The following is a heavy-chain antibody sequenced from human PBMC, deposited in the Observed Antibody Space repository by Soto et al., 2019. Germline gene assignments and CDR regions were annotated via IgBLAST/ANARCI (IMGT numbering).Heavy chain of an antibody. V-gene: IGHV1-18*01. CDR2: ISGYDGNT. CDR3: ARDRGRSCSGGTCPFDY. CDR1: GYTFINYG. J-gene: IGHJ4*02. D-gene: IGHD2-15*01. Sequence: ASVKVSCKPSGYTFINYGITWVRQAPGQGLEWMGWISGYDGNTNYAPKLQGRVTMTRDTSTSTVYMELRSLRSDDTDVYYCARDRGRSCSGGTCPFDYWGQGTLVTVSS.